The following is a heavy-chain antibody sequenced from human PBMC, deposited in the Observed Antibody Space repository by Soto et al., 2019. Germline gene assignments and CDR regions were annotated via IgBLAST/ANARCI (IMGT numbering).Heavy chain of an antibody. CDR1: GFTFSSYG. D-gene: IGHD3-3*01. J-gene: IGHJ3*02. CDR2: ISYDGSNK. CDR3: AKDRALLRFLEWLLDDAFDI. V-gene: IGHV3-30*18. Sequence: QVQLVESGGGVVQPGRSLRLSCAASGFTFSSYGMHWVRQAPGKGLEWVAVISYDGSNKYYEDSVKGRFTISRDNSKNTLYLQMNSLRAEDTAVYYCAKDRALLRFLEWLLDDAFDIWGQGTMVTVSS.